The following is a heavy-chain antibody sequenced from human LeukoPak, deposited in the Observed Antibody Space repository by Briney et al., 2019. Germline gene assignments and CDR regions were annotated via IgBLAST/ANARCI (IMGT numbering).Heavy chain of an antibody. D-gene: IGHD3-16*01. J-gene: IGHJ4*02. V-gene: IGHV3-7*03. CDR2: IKQDGSEK. CDR3: ARDGFGTGSN. CDR1: GLTFSNYW. Sequence: GGSLRLSCAASGLTFSNYWVDWVRQAPGKGLEWVANIKQDGSEKNYVDSVKGRFIISRDNAKNSLYLQMNTLRADDTAVYYCARDGFGTGSNWGQGTLVTVSS.